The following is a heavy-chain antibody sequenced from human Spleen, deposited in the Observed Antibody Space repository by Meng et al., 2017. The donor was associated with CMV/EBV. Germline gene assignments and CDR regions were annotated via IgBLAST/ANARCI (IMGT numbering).Heavy chain of an antibody. CDR3: ARLGSYGSGSYLY. CDR2: IIPIFSTA. J-gene: IGHJ4*02. CDR1: GGTFSSYA. D-gene: IGHD3-10*01. V-gene: IGHV1-69*05. Sequence: SVKVSCKASGGTFSSYAISWVRQAPGQGLEWMGGIIPIFSTANYAQKFQGRVTITTDESTSTAYMELSSLRSEDTAVYYCARLGSYGSGSYLYWGQGTLVTVSS.